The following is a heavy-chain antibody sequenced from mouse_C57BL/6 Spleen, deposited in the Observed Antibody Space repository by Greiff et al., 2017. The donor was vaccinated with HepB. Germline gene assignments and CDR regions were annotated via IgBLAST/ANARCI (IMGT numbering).Heavy chain of an antibody. Sequence: VQLQQPGTELVKPGASVKLSCKASGYTFTSYWMHWVKQRPGQGLEWIGNINPSNGGTNYNEKFKSKATLTVDKSSSTAYMQLSSLTSEDSAVYYCARYQESDGYLFDYWGQGTTLTVSS. CDR1: GYTFTSYW. D-gene: IGHD2-3*01. CDR2: INPSNGGT. V-gene: IGHV1-53*01. CDR3: ARYQESDGYLFDY. J-gene: IGHJ2*01.